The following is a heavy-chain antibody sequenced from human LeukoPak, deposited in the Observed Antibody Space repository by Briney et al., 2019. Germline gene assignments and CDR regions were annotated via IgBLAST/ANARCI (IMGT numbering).Heavy chain of an antibody. Sequence: SSSNYYWGWVRQAPGKGLEWVANIKQDGSEKYYVDSVKGRFTISRDNAKNSLYLQMNSLRAEDTAVYYCASETVAGTKDWGQGTLVTVSS. CDR3: ASETVAGTKD. V-gene: IGHV3-7*01. CDR2: IKQDGSEK. J-gene: IGHJ4*02. D-gene: IGHD6-19*01. CDR1: SSSNYY.